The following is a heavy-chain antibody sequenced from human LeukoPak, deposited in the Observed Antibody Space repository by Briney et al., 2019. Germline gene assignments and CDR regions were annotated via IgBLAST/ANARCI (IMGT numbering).Heavy chain of an antibody. J-gene: IGHJ6*02. V-gene: IGHV4-59*12. CDR1: GGSISNYY. CDR3: ARLGRRFYNMDV. D-gene: IGHD2/OR15-2a*01. CDR2: IYYSGSS. Sequence: SETLSPTCTVSGGSISNYYWSWIRQSPGKGLEWIGYIYYSGSSNYNPSLKSRVTISVDTSKNQFSLKLNSVTAADTAVYYCARLGRRFYNMDVWGQGTTVTVSS.